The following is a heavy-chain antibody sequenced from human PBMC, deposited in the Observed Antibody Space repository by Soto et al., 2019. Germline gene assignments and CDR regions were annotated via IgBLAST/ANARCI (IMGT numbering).Heavy chain of an antibody. D-gene: IGHD5-18*01. CDR2: ISYDGSNK. Sequence: GGSLRLSCAASGFTFSSYAMHWVRQAPGKGLEWVAVISYDGSNKYYADSVKGRFTISRDNSKNTLYLQMNSLRAEDTAVYYCARGGPRYSYGANFDYWGQGTLVTVSS. V-gene: IGHV3-30-3*01. CDR1: GFTFSSYA. CDR3: ARGGPRYSYGANFDY. J-gene: IGHJ4*02.